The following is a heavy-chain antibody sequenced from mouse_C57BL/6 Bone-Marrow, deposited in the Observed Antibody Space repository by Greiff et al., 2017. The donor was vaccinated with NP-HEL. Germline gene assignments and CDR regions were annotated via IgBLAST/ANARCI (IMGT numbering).Heavy chain of an antibody. J-gene: IGHJ2*01. CDR3: ARESTIIDD. Sequence: QVQLQQPGPELVKPGASVKISCKASGYAFSSSWMNWVKQRPGKGLEWIGRIYPGDGDTNYNGKFKGKATLTADKSSSTAYMQLSSLTSEDSAVYCCARESTIIDDWGQGTTLTVSS. D-gene: IGHD2-4*01. CDR2: IYPGDGDT. CDR1: GYAFSSSW. V-gene: IGHV1-82*01.